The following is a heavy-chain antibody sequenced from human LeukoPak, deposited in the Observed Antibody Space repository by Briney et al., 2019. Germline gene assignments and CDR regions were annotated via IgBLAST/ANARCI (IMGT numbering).Heavy chain of an antibody. CDR2: ITHSGST. V-gene: IGHV4-34*01. CDR3: ARRGFWSGYYTGSVTFDY. J-gene: IGHJ4*02. CDR1: GGSFSGYY. D-gene: IGHD3-3*01. Sequence: PETLSLTCAVYGGSFSGYYWSWIRQPPGKGLEWIGEITHSGSTNYNPSLKSRVTIPVDTSKNQFSLKLSSVTAADTAVYYCARRGFWSGYYTGSVTFDYWGQGTLVTVSS.